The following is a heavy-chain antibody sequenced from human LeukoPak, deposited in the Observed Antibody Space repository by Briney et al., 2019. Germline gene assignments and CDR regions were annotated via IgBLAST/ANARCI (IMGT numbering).Heavy chain of an antibody. V-gene: IGHV3-43D*03. J-gene: IGHJ4*02. CDR2: ISWDGGST. D-gene: IGHD3-22*01. CDR3: ARGEYDSSGYWGYYFDY. CDR1: GFTFDDYA. Sequence: GGSLRLSCAASGFTFDDYAMHWVRQAPGKGLEWVSLISWDGGSTYYADSVKGRFTISRDNSKNTLYLQMNSLRAEDTAVYYCARGEYDSSGYWGYYFDYWGQGTLVTVSS.